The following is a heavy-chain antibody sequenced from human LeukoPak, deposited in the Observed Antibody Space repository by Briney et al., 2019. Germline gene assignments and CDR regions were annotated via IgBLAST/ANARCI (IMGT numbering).Heavy chain of an antibody. Sequence: SETLSLTCAVYGGSFSGYYWSWIRQPPGKGLEWIGYIYHSGSTYYNPPLKSRVTISVDRSKNQFSLKLSSVTAADTAVYYCAHAGGDYWGQGTLVTVS. J-gene: IGHJ4*02. CDR3: AHAGGDY. CDR1: GGSFSGYY. V-gene: IGHV4-34*01. D-gene: IGHD3-10*01. CDR2: IYHSGST.